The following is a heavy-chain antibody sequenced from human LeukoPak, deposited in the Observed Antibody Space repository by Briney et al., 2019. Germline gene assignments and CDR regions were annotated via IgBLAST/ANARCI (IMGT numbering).Heavy chain of an antibody. Sequence: WMNPNSGNTGYAQNFQGRVTMTTDTSTSTAYMELRSLRSDDTAVYYCAREGFGELDDAFDIWGQGTMVTVSS. J-gene: IGHJ3*02. D-gene: IGHD3-10*01. V-gene: IGHV1-18*01. CDR2: MNPNSGNT. CDR3: AREGFGELDDAFDI.